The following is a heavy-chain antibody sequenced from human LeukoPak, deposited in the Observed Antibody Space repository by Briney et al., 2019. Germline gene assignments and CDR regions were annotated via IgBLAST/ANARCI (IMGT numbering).Heavy chain of an antibody. V-gene: IGHV4-4*07. CDR1: GGSISSYY. CDR2: ISTSGST. CDR3: ARWGTSSLRFFDP. Sequence: SETLSLTCTVSGGSISSYYWSWIRQPAGKGLESIGHISTSGSTNYNPSLKSRVTMSVDTSKNQFSLKLSSVTAADTAVYYCARWGTSSLRFFDPWGQGTLVTVSS. J-gene: IGHJ5*02. D-gene: IGHD6-6*01.